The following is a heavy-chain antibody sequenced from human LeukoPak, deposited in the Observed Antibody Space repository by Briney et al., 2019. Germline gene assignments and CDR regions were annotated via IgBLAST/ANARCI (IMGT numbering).Heavy chain of an antibody. J-gene: IGHJ4*02. V-gene: IGHV1-69*13. CDR3: ARGVRLWSSRAYFDY. D-gene: IGHD5-18*01. CDR2: IIPIFGTA. CDR1: GGTFSSYA. Sequence: SVKVSCKASGGTFSSYAISWVRQAPGQGLEWMGGIIPIFGTANYAQKFQGRVTITADESTSTAYMELSSLRSDDTAVYYCARGVRLWSSRAYFDYWGQGTLVTVSS.